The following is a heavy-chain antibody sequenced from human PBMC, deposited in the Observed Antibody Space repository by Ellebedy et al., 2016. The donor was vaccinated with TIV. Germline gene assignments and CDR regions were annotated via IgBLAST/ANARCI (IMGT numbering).Heavy chain of an antibody. D-gene: IGHD5-12*01. V-gene: IGHV5-51*01. CDR3: ARSGYSGYMRTYWFDS. CDR2: IYPGDSDT. CDR1: GYSFPIYW. Sequence: GESLKISCKTSGYSFPIYWIGWVRQMPGKGLEWLGIIYPGDSDTRYNPSLQGQVTISADKSINTAYLQWSSLKASDTAIYYCARSGYSGYMRTYWFDSWGQGTLVTVSS. J-gene: IGHJ5*01.